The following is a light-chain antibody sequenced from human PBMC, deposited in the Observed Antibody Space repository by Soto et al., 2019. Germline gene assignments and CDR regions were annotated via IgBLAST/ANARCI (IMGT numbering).Light chain of an antibody. J-gene: IGLJ1*01. Sequence: QSALTQPASVSGSPGQSITISSTGTSSNVATYNYLSWYQQHPGKAPKLMIYEVSNRPSGVSNRFSASKSGNTASLTISGLQPEDEADYYCYSYINISTRVFGTGTKLTVL. V-gene: IGLV2-14*01. CDR2: EVS. CDR3: YSYINISTRV. CDR1: SSNVATYNY.